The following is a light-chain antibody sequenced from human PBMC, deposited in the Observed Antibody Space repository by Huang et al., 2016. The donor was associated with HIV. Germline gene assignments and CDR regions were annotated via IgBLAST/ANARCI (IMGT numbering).Light chain of an antibody. J-gene: IGKJ3*01. CDR3: QQRSNWP. Sequence: EIVLTQSPATLSLSPGERATLSCRASQSVGNYLAWYQQKPGQAPRLLIYDASNRASGIPARFSGSGSGTDFTLTINTLEPEDFAVYYCQQRSNWPFGPGTKVDVK. V-gene: IGKV3-11*01. CDR1: QSVGNY. CDR2: DAS.